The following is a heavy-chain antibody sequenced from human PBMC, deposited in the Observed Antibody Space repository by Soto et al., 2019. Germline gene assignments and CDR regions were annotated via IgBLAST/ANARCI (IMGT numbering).Heavy chain of an antibody. CDR1: GGSISSSSYY. J-gene: IGHJ4*02. CDR3: ASGTFLEWLLYFDY. D-gene: IGHD3-3*01. CDR2: IYYSGST. Sequence: QLQLQESGPGLVKPSETLSLTCTVSGGSISSSSYYWGWIRQPPGKGLEWIGSIYYSGSTYYNPSLNSRVPISVDTSKNQFSLKLSSVTAADTAVYYCASGTFLEWLLYFDYWGQGTLVTVSS. V-gene: IGHV4-39*01.